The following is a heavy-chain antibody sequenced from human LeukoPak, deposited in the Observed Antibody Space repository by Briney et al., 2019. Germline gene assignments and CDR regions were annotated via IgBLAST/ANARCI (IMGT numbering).Heavy chain of an antibody. CDR2: IIPIFGTA. V-gene: IGHV1-69*05. Sequence: GASVKVSCKASGGTFSSYAISWVRQAPGQGLEWMGGIIPIFGTANYAQKFQGRVTITTDESTSTAYMELSSLRSEDTAVYYCARAVAVVPAGWDNYMDVWGKGTTVTVSS. CDR3: ARAVAVVPAGWDNYMDV. J-gene: IGHJ6*03. D-gene: IGHD2-2*01. CDR1: GGTFSSYA.